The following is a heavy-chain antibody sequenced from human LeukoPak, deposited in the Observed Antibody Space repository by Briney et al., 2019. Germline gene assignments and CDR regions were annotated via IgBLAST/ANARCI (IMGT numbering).Heavy chain of an antibody. CDR2: ISGSGGST. V-gene: IGHV3-23*01. CDR1: GFTFSSYG. D-gene: IGHD2-21*02. CDR3: AILVTATLGHFDY. Sequence: GGSLRLSCAASGFTFSSYGMSWVRQAPGKGLEWVSAISGSGGSTYYADSVKGRFTISRDNSKSTLYLQMNSLRAEDTAVYYCAILVTATLGHFDYWGQGTLVTVSS. J-gene: IGHJ4*02.